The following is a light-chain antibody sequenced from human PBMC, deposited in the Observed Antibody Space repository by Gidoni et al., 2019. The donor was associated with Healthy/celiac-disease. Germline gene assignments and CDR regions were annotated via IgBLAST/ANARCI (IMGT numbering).Light chain of an antibody. CDR3: SSYTSGSTRV. CDR2: DVS. V-gene: IGLV2-14*03. Sequence: QSALTQPASVSGSPGQSITISCTGTSSDVGDSDYVSWYQQHPGKAPKLMIYDVSNRPSGVSNRFSGSKSGNTASLTISGLQAEDEADYYCSSYTSGSTRVFGGGTKLTVL. J-gene: IGLJ3*02. CDR1: SSDVGDSDY.